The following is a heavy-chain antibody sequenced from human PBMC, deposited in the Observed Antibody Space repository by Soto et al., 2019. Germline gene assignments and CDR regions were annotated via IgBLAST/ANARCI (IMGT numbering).Heavy chain of an antibody. J-gene: IGHJ6*02. V-gene: IGHV3-43*01. CDR2: ISWDGGST. CDR1: GFTFDDYT. D-gene: IGHD6-13*01. Sequence: PGGSLRLSCAASGFTFDDYTMHWVRQAPGKGLEWVSLISWDGGSTYYADSVKGRFTISRDNSKNSLYLQMNSLRTEDTALYYCAKDIDSIAAAGTYYYYGMDVWGQGTTVTVSS. CDR3: AKDIDSIAAAGTYYYYGMDV.